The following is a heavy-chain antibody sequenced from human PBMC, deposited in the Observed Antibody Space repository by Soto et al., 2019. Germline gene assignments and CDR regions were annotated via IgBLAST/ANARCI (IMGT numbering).Heavy chain of an antibody. CDR3: ARETPGDSSSWTTFDH. Sequence: ASVKVSCKASGYTFTSYYMHWVRQAPGQGLEWMGIINPSGGSTSYAQKFQGRVTMTRDTSTSTVYMELSSLRSEDTAVYYCARETPGDSSSWTTFDHWGQGTLVTVSS. V-gene: IGHV1-46*01. CDR2: INPSGGST. D-gene: IGHD6-13*01. CDR1: GYTFTSYY. J-gene: IGHJ4*02.